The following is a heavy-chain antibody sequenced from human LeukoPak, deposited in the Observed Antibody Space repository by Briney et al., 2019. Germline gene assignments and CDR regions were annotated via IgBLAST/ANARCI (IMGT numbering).Heavy chain of an antibody. J-gene: IGHJ4*02. CDR2: INHSGST. Sequence: SQTLSLTCAVSGGSISSGGYSWTWIRQPPGKGLEWIGEINHSGSTNYNPSLKSRVTISVDTSKNQFSLKLSSVTAADTAVYYCARMDCSGGTCYSYFDSWGQGTLVTVSS. V-gene: IGHV4-30-2*01. D-gene: IGHD2-15*01. CDR3: ARMDCSGGTCYSYFDS. CDR1: GGSISSGGYS.